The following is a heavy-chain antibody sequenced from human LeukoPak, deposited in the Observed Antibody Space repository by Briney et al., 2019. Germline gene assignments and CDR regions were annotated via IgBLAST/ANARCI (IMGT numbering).Heavy chain of an antibody. V-gene: IGHV3-73*01. J-gene: IGHJ4*02. Sequence: GGSLRLSCAASGFTFSGSAMHWVRQASGKGLEWVGRIRSKANSYATAYAASVKGRFTISRDDSKNTAYLQMNSLKTEDTAVHYCTRQTGSYQGWGQGTLVTVSS. CDR1: GFTFSGSA. CDR3: TRQTGSYQG. D-gene: IGHD1-26*01. CDR2: IRSKANSYAT.